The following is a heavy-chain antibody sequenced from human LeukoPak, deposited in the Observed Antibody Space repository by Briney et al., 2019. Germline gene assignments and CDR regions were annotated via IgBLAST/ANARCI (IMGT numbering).Heavy chain of an antibody. CDR3: ARQTTLTNYYYYYYMDV. CDR1: GGSISSGSYY. CDR2: IYTSGST. V-gene: IGHV4-61*02. Sequence: SQTLSLTCTVSGGSISSGSYYWSWIRQPAGKGLEWIGRIYTSGSTNYNPSLKSRVTISVDTSKNQFSLKLSSVTAADTAVYYCARQTTLTNYYYYYYMDVWGKGTTVTVSS. J-gene: IGHJ6*03. D-gene: IGHD4-17*01.